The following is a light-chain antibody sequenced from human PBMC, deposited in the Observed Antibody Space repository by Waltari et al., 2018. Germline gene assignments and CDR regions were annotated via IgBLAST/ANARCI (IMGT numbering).Light chain of an antibody. CDR1: SSDGGYYKL. V-gene: IGLV2-23*02. CDR3: CSYTGSSWR. CDR2: AVN. Sequence: QSALTQPASVSGSPGQSITISCTGTSSDGGYYKLVSWYQQHPGKAPHLIIYAVNKWPSGLSNRCSGSKSGNTATLTISGRQTEDEADYYCCSYTGSSWRFGGGTKLTVL. J-gene: IGLJ2*01.